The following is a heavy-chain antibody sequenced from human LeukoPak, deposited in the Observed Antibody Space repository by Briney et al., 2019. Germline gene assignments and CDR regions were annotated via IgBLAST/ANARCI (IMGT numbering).Heavy chain of an antibody. V-gene: IGHV3-74*01. CDR2: INSDGSST. CDR1: GFTFSSYW. D-gene: IGHD3-9*01. CDR3: ARGDSSYDILTGYYIYIGY. Sequence: GGSLRLSCAASGFTFSSYWMHWVRQAPGKGLVWVSRINSDGSSTRYADSVKGRFTISRDNAKNTLYLQMNSLRAEDTAVYYRARGDSSYDILTGYYIYIGYWGQGTLVTVSP. J-gene: IGHJ4*02.